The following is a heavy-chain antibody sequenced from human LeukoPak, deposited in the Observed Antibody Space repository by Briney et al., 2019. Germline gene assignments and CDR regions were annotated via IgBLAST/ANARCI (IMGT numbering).Heavy chain of an antibody. CDR1: GYTFTGYY. CDR3: ARGGIFGVVPTYFYYSMDV. V-gene: IGHV1-2*02. Sequence: ASVKVSCKASGYTFTGYYMHWVRQAPGQGLEWMGWINPNSGGTNYAQKFQGRVTMTRDTSISTAYMELSRLRSDDTAAYFCARGGIFGVVPTYFYYSMDVWGKGTTVTVSS. CDR2: INPNSGGT. D-gene: IGHD3-3*01. J-gene: IGHJ6*03.